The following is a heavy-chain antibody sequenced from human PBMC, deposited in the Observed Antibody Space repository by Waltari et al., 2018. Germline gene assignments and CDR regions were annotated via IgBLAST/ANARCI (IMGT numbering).Heavy chain of an antibody. Sequence: EVQLLASGGGLVQPGGSLRLSCAASGFTFSRYAMSWVRQAPGKGLEWVAVIYSGGSRYYADSVKGRFTISRDNSKNTLYLQMNSLRAEDTAVYYCAKSGRVAPIYYWGQGTLVTVSS. CDR1: GFTFSRYA. D-gene: IGHD2-15*01. J-gene: IGHJ4*02. CDR2: IYSGGSR. V-gene: IGHV3-23*03. CDR3: AKSGRVAPIYY.